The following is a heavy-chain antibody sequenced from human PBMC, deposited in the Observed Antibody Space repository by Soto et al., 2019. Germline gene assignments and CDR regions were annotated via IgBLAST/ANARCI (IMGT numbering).Heavy chain of an antibody. CDR2: ISYTGRT. Sequence: SETLSLTCIVSGDSVTSGSYYWTWLRQPPGKGLEWIGYISYTGRTKYNPSLQSRVTISVDTSKNDFSLNLSSVTAADTAVYFCAREWGLLPYYVMNVWGHGTAITVSS. J-gene: IGHJ6*02. V-gene: IGHV4-61*03. CDR1: GDSVTSGSYY. CDR3: AREWGLLPYYVMNV. D-gene: IGHD7-27*01.